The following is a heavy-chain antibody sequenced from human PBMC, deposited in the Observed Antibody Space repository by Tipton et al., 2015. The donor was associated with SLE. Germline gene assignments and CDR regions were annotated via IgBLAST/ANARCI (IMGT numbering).Heavy chain of an antibody. CDR1: GVSITSGGYY. D-gene: IGHD4-23*01. V-gene: IGHV4-31*03. CDR2: VYFNVRM. J-gene: IGHJ3*01. CDR3: ARAGGNSLALHV. Sequence: LRLSCNVSGVSITSGGYYWTWIRQRPGTGPEWIGTVYFNVRMNYNPSLKSRMTMSLDTSKNQLSLKLSSMTAADTAVYFCARAGGNSLALHVWGQGTMVTVSS.